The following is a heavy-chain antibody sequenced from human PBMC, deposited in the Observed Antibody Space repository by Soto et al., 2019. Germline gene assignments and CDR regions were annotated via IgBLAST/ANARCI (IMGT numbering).Heavy chain of an antibody. CDR2: ISGSGTTT. V-gene: IGHV3-23*01. CDR3: AKVNQGGDPIHYYYSYGMDV. J-gene: IGHJ6*02. D-gene: IGHD3-10*01. CDR1: GFPFENYA. Sequence: PGGSLRLSCAASGFPFENYAMSWVRQAPGKGLEWVSGISGSGTTTYYADSVKGRFTMSRDNAKNTLYLRIDSLRAEDTAAYYCAKVNQGGDPIHYYYSYGMDVWGQGTTVTVSS.